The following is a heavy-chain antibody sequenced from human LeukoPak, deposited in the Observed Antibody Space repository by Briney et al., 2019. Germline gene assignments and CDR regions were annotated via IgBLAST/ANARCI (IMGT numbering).Heavy chain of an antibody. CDR2: ISGSGGST. V-gene: IGHV3-23*01. D-gene: IGHD6-13*01. CDR1: GFTFSSYA. Sequence: GGSLRLSCAASGFTFSSYAMSWVRQAPGKGLEWVSGISGSGGSTYYADSVKGRFTISRDNSKKSLYLQVNGLRAEDTAVYYCAKRYSSSWYYFDYWGQGTLVTVSS. J-gene: IGHJ4*02. CDR3: AKRYSSSWYYFDY.